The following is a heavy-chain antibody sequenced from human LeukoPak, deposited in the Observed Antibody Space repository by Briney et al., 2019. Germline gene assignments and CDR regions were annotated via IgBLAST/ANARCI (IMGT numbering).Heavy chain of an antibody. CDR2: IYTSGST. CDR3: ARDRFGDLNYFDY. D-gene: IGHD3-3*01. Sequence: PSETLSLTCTVSGGSISSYFWSWIRQPAGKGLEWIGRIYTSGSTNYNPSLKSRVTISADKSTNQFSLKLSSVTAAATAVYYCARDRFGDLNYFDYWGQGTLVTVSS. J-gene: IGHJ4*02. V-gene: IGHV4-4*07. CDR1: GGSISSYF.